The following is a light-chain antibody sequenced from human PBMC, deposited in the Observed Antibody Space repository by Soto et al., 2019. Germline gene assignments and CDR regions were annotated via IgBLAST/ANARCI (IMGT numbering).Light chain of an antibody. V-gene: IGKV1-39*01. CDR2: AAS. J-gene: IGKJ1*01. CDR1: QSISSY. Sequence: DIQMTQSPSSLSASVGDRVTITCRASQSISSYLNWYQQKPGKAPKLVIYAASSLHSGVPSRFSGSGSGTYFTLTISSLQPEDFATYYCQQSYSTPGTFGQGTKVAIK. CDR3: QQSYSTPGT.